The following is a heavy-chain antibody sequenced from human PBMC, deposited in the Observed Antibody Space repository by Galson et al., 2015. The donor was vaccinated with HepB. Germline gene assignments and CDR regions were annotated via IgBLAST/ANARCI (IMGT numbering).Heavy chain of an antibody. CDR3: AGTVTTIYYHMDV. V-gene: IGHV3-11*01. J-gene: IGHJ6*03. CDR2: ISNSDNTI. Sequence: SLRLSCAASGFIFRDYYMSWIRQAPGKGLEWVSYISNSDNTIHYADSVKGRFTISRDNAKNSLYLQMNSLRAEDTAVYYCAGTVTTIYYHMDVWGKGTTVTVSS. CDR1: GFIFRDYY. D-gene: IGHD4-11*01.